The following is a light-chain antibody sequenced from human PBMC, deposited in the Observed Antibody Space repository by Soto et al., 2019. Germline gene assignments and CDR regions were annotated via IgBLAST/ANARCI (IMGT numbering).Light chain of an antibody. J-gene: IGLJ1*01. Sequence: QSALTQPRSVSGSPGQSVTISCTGTSSDVGGYNYVSWYQQHPGKAPKLMIYDVSKRPSGVSDRCSGSKSGNTASLTISGLQSEDEAAYYCCSYAGSYTPVFGTVTKLTVL. CDR2: DVS. CDR3: CSYAGSYTPV. V-gene: IGLV2-11*01. CDR1: SSDVGGYNY.